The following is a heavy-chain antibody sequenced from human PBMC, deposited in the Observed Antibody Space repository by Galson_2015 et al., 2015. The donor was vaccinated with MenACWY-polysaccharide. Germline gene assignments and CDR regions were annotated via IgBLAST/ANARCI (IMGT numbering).Heavy chain of an antibody. CDR2: TYYRSKWYI. J-gene: IGHJ4*02. D-gene: IGHD1-26*01. CDR3: VKAPAGTYGIFQY. V-gene: IGHV6-1*01. CDR1: GDSVSSNSVI. Sequence: CAISGDSVSSNSVIWHWIRQSPSRGLEWLGRTYYRSKWYIDYAASVNSRITINPDTSKNQFSLQLNSVTPEDTAVYYCVKAPAGTYGIFQYWDQGTLVTVSS.